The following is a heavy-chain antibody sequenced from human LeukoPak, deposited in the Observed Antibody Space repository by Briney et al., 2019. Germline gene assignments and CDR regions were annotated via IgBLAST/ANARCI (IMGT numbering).Heavy chain of an antibody. J-gene: IGHJ3*02. Sequence: SETLSLTCTVSGGSISSSSYYWGWIRQPPGKGLEWIGSIYYSGSTYYNPSLKSRVTISVDTSKNQFSLKLSSVTAADTAVYYCASPIAWYSSGWYVRDAFDIWGQGTMVTVSS. CDR2: IYYSGST. CDR1: GGSISSSSYY. D-gene: IGHD6-19*01. CDR3: ASPIAWYSSGWYVRDAFDI. V-gene: IGHV4-39*07.